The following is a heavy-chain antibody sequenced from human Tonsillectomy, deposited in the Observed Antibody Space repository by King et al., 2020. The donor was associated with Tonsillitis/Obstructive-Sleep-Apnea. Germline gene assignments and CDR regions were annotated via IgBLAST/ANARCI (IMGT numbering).Heavy chain of an antibody. D-gene: IGHD5-12*01. Sequence: VQLQESGPGLVKPSETLSLTCTVSGGSVSSGSYYWSWIRQPPVKGLEWIGYIYYSGRTNYNPSLKSRVTISVDTSKNQFSLKLSSVTAADTAVYFCARTVATSRSYYFDYWGQGTLVTVSS. CDR1: GGSVSSGSYY. CDR2: IYYSGRT. J-gene: IGHJ4*02. V-gene: IGHV4-61*01. CDR3: ARTVATSRSYYFDY.